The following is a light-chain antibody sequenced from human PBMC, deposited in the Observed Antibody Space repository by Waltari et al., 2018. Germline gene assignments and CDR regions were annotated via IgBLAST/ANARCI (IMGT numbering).Light chain of an antibody. CDR2: GAS. J-gene: IGKJ1*01. CDR3: QQYNNWPPWT. V-gene: IGKV3-15*01. Sequence: EIVMTQSPATLSVSPGERATLSCRASQSVSTNLAWYQQKPGQAPRLLIDGASTRATGIPARISGSGSGTDFTLTISSMQSEDFAVYYCQQYNNWPPWTFGQGTKVEIK. CDR1: QSVSTN.